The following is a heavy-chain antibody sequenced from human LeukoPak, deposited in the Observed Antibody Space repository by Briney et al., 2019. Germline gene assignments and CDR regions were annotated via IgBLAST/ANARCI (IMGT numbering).Heavy chain of an antibody. CDR2: INQDGGEK. D-gene: IGHD6-19*01. CDR1: GFTFNFYW. V-gene: IGHV3-7*01. J-gene: IGHJ4*02. Sequence: PGGSLRLSCAASGFTFNFYWMSWVRQAPGKGLEWVANINQDGGEKHYVDSVKGRFTISRDSAKSSVFLQMNSLRAEDTAVYYCVRDAGDASGWYSRFDNWGLGTLVTVSS. CDR3: VRDAGDASGWYSRFDN.